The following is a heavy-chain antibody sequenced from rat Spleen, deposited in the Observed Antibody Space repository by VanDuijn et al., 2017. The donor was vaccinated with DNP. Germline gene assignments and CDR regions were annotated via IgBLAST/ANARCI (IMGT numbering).Heavy chain of an antibody. CDR1: GFSLTSYT. Sequence: QVQLKESGPGLVQPSQTLSLTCTVSGFSLTSYTVSWVRQPPGKGLEWIAAISSGGSTYYNSALKSRLSISRDTTKSQVFLKMNSLQTEDTAMYFCARSDCWGQGVMVTVSS. CDR2: ISSGGST. CDR3: ARSDC. V-gene: IGHV2-6*01. J-gene: IGHJ2*01.